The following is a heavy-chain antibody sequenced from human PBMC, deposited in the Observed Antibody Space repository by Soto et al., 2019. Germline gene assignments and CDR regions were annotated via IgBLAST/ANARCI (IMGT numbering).Heavy chain of an antibody. CDR2: ISAYNGNT. J-gene: IGHJ4*02. CDR1: GYTFSSYA. Sequence: QVQLVQSGAEVKKPGASVKVSCKASGYTFSSYAFSWVRQTPGQGLEWMGWISAYNGNTNNAKKFQGRVTMTTDTSTSTAYMELRSLRSDDTAVYYCARDVTPPDYWGQGTLVTVSS. CDR3: ARDVTPPDY. V-gene: IGHV1-18*01.